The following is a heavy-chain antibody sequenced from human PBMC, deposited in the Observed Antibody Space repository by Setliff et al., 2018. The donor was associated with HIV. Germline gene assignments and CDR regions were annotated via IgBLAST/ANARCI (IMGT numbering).Heavy chain of an antibody. V-gene: IGHV3-23*01. CDR3: GIRISISVIWTFDY. J-gene: IGHJ4*02. Sequence: GGSLRLSCEASGLTFNNHAMTWVRQAPGKGLEWVSAIGRTPGTIYYADSVKGRFAISRDNSMNTLSLQMNSLRAEDTAVYYCGIRISISVIWTFDYWGQGMLVTVSS. D-gene: IGHD3-3*01. CDR1: GLTFNNHA. CDR2: IGRTPGTI.